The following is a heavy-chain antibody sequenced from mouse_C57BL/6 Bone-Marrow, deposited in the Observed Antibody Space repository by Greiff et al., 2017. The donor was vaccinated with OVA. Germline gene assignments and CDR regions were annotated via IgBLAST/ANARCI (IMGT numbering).Heavy chain of an antibody. CDR3: ARRGGYGSSYDWYFDV. J-gene: IGHJ1*03. CDR1: GFSLSTSGMG. Sequence: QVTLKVSGPGILQSSQTLSLTCSFSGFSLSTSGMGVSWIRQPSGKGLEWLAHIYWDDDKRDNPSLKSRLTISKDTSRNQVFLKITSVDTADTATYYCARRGGYGSSYDWYFDVWGTGTTVTVSS. CDR2: IYWDDDK. D-gene: IGHD1-1*01. V-gene: IGHV8-12*01.